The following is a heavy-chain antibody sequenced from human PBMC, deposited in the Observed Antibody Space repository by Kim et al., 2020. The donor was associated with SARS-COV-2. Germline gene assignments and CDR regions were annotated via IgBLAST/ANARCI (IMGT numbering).Heavy chain of an antibody. CDR3: AKDVYCSSTSCFYYYYYG. CDR2: ISYDGSNK. V-gene: IGHV3-30*18. Sequence: GGSLRLSCAASGFTFSSYGMHWVRQAPGKGLEWVAVISYDGSNKYYADSVKGRFTISRDNSKNTLYLQMNSLRAEDTAVYYCAKDVYCSSTSCFYYYYYG. D-gene: IGHD2-2*01. CDR1: GFTFSSYG. J-gene: IGHJ6*01.